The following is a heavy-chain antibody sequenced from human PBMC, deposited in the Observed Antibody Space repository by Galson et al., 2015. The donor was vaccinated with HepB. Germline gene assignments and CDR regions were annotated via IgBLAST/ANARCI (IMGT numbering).Heavy chain of an antibody. CDR1: GYTFTSYG. CDR3: ARGYCSSTSCHYYYYYYMDV. D-gene: IGHD2-2*01. J-gene: IGHJ6*03. Sequence: SVKVSCKASGYTFTSYGISWVRQAPGQGLEWMGWISAYNGNTNYARKLQGRVTMTTDTSTSTAYMELRSLRSDDTAVYYCARGYCSSTSCHYYYYYYMDVWGKGTTVTVSS. V-gene: IGHV1-18*01. CDR2: ISAYNGNT.